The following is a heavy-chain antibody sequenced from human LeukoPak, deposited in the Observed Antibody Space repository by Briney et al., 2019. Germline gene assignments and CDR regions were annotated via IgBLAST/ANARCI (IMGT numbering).Heavy chain of an antibody. Sequence: SETLSLTCTVSGGSISSYHGSWIRQPPGKGLEWIGYIYYSGGTNYNPSLKSRVTISLDTSKNQFSLRLSSVTAADTAVYYCAGSGYDLYWYFDLWGRGTLVTVSS. CDR3: AGSGYDLYWYFDL. D-gene: IGHD5-12*01. CDR1: GGSISSYH. CDR2: IYYSGGT. V-gene: IGHV4-59*01. J-gene: IGHJ2*01.